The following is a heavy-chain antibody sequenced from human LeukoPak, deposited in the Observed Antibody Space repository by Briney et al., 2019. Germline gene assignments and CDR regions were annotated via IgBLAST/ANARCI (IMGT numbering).Heavy chain of an antibody. D-gene: IGHD3-22*01. V-gene: IGHV3-7*01. Sequence: GGSLRLSCAASGFIFSNSWMNWVRQAPGKGLEWVANINQDGSDQYYVDSVKGRFTISRDNAKNSLYLQMNSLRAEDTAVYYCARVVLSIPDTGGYYPFYFDYWGQGTLVTVSS. CDR2: INQDGSDQ. CDR1: GFIFSNSW. CDR3: ARVVLSIPDTGGYYPFYFDY. J-gene: IGHJ4*02.